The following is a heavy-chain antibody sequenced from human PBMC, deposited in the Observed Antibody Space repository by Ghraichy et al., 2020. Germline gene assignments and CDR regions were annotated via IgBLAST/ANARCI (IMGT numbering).Heavy chain of an antibody. V-gene: IGHV3-23*01. CDR3: AKYLFGEQGYYYGMDV. CDR1: GFTFSSYA. CDR2: ISGSGGST. D-gene: IGHD3-10*01. J-gene: IGHJ6*02. Sequence: GESLNISCAASGFTFSSYAMSWVRQAPGKGLEWVSAISGSGGSTYYADSVKGRFTISRDNSKNTLYLQMNSLRAEDTAVYYCAKYLFGEQGYYYGMDVWGQGTTVTVSS.